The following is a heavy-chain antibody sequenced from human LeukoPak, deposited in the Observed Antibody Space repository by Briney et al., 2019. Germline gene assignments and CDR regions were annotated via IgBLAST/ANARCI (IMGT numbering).Heavy chain of an antibody. CDR1: GYTFTSYD. CDR3: ATVAHRNDYVWGSYPEGRFDY. Sequence: ASVKVSCKASGYTFTSYDINWVRQATGQGLEWLGWMNPNSGNTGYAQKFQGRVTMTEDTSTDTAYMELSSLRSEDTAVYYCATVAHRNDYVWGSYPEGRFDYWGQGTLVTVSS. CDR2: MNPNSGNT. J-gene: IGHJ4*02. D-gene: IGHD3-16*02. V-gene: IGHV1-8*01.